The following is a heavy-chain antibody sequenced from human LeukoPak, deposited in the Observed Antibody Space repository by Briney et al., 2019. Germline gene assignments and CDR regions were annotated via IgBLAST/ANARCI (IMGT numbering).Heavy chain of an antibody. CDR1: GGSISGYH. CDR3: ARHVEYSYGFHFDY. V-gene: IGHV4-59*08. CDR2: IYYSGST. J-gene: IGHJ4*02. Sequence: PSETLSLTCTVSGGSISGYHCSWIRQPPGKGLEWIGCIYYSGSTNYNPSLKSRVTISLDTSKNQFSLKLSSVTAADTAVYYCARHVEYSYGFHFDYWGQGALVTVSS. D-gene: IGHD5-18*01.